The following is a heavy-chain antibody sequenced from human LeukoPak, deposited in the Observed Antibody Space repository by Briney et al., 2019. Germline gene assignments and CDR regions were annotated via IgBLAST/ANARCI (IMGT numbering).Heavy chain of an antibody. CDR3: ANRRVDSSGFSD. J-gene: IGHJ4*02. D-gene: IGHD3-22*01. Sequence: PGGSLRLSCAASGFTFSSYAMSWVRQAPGKGLEWVSAISSSGGNTYYRDSVKGRFTISRDNSKNTLYLQMNSLRAEDTAVYYCANRRVDSSGFSDWGQGTLVIVSS. CDR1: GFTFSSYA. CDR2: ISSSGGNT. V-gene: IGHV3-23*01.